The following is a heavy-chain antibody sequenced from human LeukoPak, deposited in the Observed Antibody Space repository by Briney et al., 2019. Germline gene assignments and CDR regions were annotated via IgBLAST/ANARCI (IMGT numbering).Heavy chain of an antibody. CDR1: GGTFSSYA. Sequence: SVKVSCKASGGTFSSYAISWVRQAPGQGLEWMGGIIPILGIANYAQKFQGRVTITADKSTSTAYMELCSLRSEDTAVYYCARDRVATIHYYYGMDVWGQGTTVTVSS. CDR3: ARDRVATIHYYYGMDV. J-gene: IGHJ6*02. V-gene: IGHV1-69*10. CDR2: IIPILGIA. D-gene: IGHD5-12*01.